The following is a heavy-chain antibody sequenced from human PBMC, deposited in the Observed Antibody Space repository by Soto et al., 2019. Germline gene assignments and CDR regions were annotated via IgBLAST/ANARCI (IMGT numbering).Heavy chain of an antibody. Sequence: GGSLRLSCAASGFTFSSYAMSWVRQAPGKGLEWVSAISGSGGSTYYADSGKGRFTISRDNSKNTLYLQMNSLRAEDTAVYYCAKAADLYCSSTSCYRRRGYGMDVWGQGTTVTVSS. CDR3: AKAADLYCSSTSCYRRRGYGMDV. J-gene: IGHJ6*02. CDR1: GFTFSSYA. CDR2: ISGSGGST. D-gene: IGHD2-2*01. V-gene: IGHV3-23*01.